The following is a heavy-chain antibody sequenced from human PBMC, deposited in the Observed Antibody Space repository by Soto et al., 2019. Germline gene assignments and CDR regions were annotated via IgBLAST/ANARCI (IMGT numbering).Heavy chain of an antibody. CDR1: GYTFTSYA. J-gene: IGHJ3*02. CDR3: AKDRRGNWNYVGASDI. V-gene: IGHV1-3*01. CDR2: INAGNGNT. Sequence: ASVKVSCKASGYTFTSYAMHGVRQAPGQRLEWMGWINAGNGNTKYSQKFQGRVTITRDTSASTAYMELNSLRAEDTAVYYCAKDRRGNWNYVGASDIWGQGTMVTVPS. D-gene: IGHD1-7*01.